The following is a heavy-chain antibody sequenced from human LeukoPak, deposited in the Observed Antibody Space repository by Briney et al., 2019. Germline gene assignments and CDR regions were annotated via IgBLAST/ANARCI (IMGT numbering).Heavy chain of an antibody. V-gene: IGHV4-30-2*01. CDR3: ARFSPRAMGNYLDF. CDR2: IYPRGGT. Sequence: SETLSLTCAVSGGSISSGSYSWSWIRQPPGKGLEWIGYIYPRGGTYYNPSLKSRVILSLDKSANQFSLNLSSVTAADTAVYYCARFSPRAMGNYLDFWGQGTLVTVSS. J-gene: IGHJ4*02. D-gene: IGHD7-27*01. CDR1: GGSISSGSYS.